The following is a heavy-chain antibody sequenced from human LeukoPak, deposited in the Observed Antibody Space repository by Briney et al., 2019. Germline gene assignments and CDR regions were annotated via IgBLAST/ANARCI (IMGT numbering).Heavy chain of an antibody. J-gene: IGHJ3*02. CDR3: AREIAAYGGNVYGAFDI. CDR1: GCSLSSYY. Sequence: SETLSLNWNVSGCSLSSYYWSWIRQPPGKGLEWIWRIYTSGSTNYNPSLKSRVTMSVDTSKNQFSLKLSSVTAADTAVYYCAREIAAYGGNVYGAFDIWGQGTMVTVSS. CDR2: IYTSGST. V-gene: IGHV4-4*07. D-gene: IGHD4-23*01.